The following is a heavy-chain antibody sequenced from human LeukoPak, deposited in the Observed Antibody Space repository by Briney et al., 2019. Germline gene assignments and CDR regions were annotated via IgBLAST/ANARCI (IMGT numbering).Heavy chain of an antibody. CDR1: GFSFTIYA. CDR2: ISPGGDTI. CDR3: ARRATVVGPAPFDH. V-gene: IGHV3-23*01. J-gene: IGHJ4*02. Sequence: DPGRSLRLSCAASGFSFTIYAMSWVRQAPGKGLEWVSAISPGGDTIYYLDSVKGRFTISRDNSKNTLYLQMNSLRAEDTAVYYCARRATVVGPAPFDHWGQGTLVTVSS. D-gene: IGHD4-23*01.